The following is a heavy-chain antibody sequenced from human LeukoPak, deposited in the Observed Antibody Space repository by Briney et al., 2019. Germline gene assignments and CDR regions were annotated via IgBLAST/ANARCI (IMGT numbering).Heavy chain of an antibody. CDR1: GFTFSYYG. CDR2: IRYDESKK. J-gene: IGHJ4*02. Sequence: PGGSLRISCAASGFTFSYYGMHWVRQAPGKGLEWVAFIRYDESKKFYGDSVKGRFTISRDNSKNTLYLQMNSLRTEDTAVYYCAKSHLPNAYSGTYYCDYWGQGTLVTVSS. V-gene: IGHV3-30*02. CDR3: AKSHLPNAYSGTYYCDY. D-gene: IGHD1-26*01.